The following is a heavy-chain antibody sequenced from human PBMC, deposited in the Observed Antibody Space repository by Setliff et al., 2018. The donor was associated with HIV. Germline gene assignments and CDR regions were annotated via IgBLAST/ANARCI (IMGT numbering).Heavy chain of an antibody. V-gene: IGHV3-53*01. Sequence: GGSLRLSCTASGLTVSSEYMVWVRQAPGKALEWVSSTRSDGRTDYTDSVRGRLTISRDYSRNTLDLQMSSLRVEDTAVYYCARGLTILGGAFDLWGRGTTVTVSS. CDR1: GLTVSSEY. J-gene: IGHJ6*04. D-gene: IGHD3-3*01. CDR2: TRSDGRT. CDR3: ARGLTILGGAFDL.